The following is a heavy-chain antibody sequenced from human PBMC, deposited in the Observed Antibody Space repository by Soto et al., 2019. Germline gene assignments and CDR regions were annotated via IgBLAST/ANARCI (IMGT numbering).Heavy chain of an antibody. CDR2: ITEDSSYI. D-gene: IGHD3-16*01. J-gene: IGHJ1*01. Sequence: PGGPLRLSCAASGIMFSAYIMNWVLQALRKALEWISSITEDSSYIDYADSLRGRFTRSRDNASNSLSVQIDSLGVEDAAVYYCATPYYFNHWGRGTLVTVSS. CDR3: ATPYYFNH. CDR1: GIMFSAYI. V-gene: IGHV3-21*06.